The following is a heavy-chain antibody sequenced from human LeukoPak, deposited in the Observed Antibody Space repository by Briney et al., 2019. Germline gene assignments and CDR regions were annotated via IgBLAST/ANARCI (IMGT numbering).Heavy chain of an antibody. Sequence: GGSLRLSCAASGFTFSSYAMHWVRQAPGKGLEWVAVISYDGSNKYYADSVKGRFTISRDNSKNTLYLQMNSLRAEDTAVYYCAKAFRAPRLYMDVWGKGTTVTVSS. D-gene: IGHD3-16*01. CDR3: AKAFRAPRLYMDV. J-gene: IGHJ6*03. V-gene: IGHV3-30-3*01. CDR2: ISYDGSNK. CDR1: GFTFSSYA.